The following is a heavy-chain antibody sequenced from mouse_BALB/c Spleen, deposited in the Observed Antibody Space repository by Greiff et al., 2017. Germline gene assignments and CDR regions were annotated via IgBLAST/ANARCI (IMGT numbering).Heavy chain of an antibody. J-gene: IGHJ3*01. CDR2: INSNGGST. V-gene: IGHV5-6-3*01. Sequence: EVHLVESGGGLVQPGGSLKLSCAASGFTFSSYGMSWVRQTPDKRLELVATINSNGGSTYYPDSVKGRFTISRDNAKNTLYLQMSSLKSEDTAMYYCARDRYGNFAYWGQGTLVTVSA. CDR1: GFTFSSYG. D-gene: IGHD2-10*02. CDR3: ARDRYGNFAY.